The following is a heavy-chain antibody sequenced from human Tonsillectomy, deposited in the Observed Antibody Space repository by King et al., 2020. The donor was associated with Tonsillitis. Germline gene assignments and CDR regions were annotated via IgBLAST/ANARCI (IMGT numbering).Heavy chain of an antibody. D-gene: IGHD1-26*01. CDR3: AITSLEATSHYPQDAFDI. CDR2: IYPGDSDT. CDR1: GYSFTTYW. V-gene: IGHV5-51*01. Sequence: QLVQSGAEVKKPGDSLKISCKGSGYSFTTYWIGWVRQMPGKGLEWMGIIYPGDSDTRYSPSFQGQVTISADKFITTAYLQWSGLKASDTAMYYCAITSLEATSHYPQDAFDILGQGTMVTVSS. J-gene: IGHJ3*02.